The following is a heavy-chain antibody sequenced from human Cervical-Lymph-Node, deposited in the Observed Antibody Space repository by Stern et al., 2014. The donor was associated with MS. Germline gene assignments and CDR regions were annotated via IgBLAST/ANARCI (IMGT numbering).Heavy chain of an antibody. V-gene: IGHV1-2*06. CDR2: LNPNSDDP. CDR1: GYDFTGFF. CDR3: AREATRIIVGIDY. Sequence: QVQLVQSGAKMKKPGASVKVSCKASGYDFTGFFIHWVRQVPGQGLEWMGRLNPNSDDPTYAQDFQDRVTLTRDTSISTAYLELSRLTSADTAVYYCAREATRIIVGIDYWGQGTQVTVSP. J-gene: IGHJ4*02. D-gene: IGHD2/OR15-2a*01.